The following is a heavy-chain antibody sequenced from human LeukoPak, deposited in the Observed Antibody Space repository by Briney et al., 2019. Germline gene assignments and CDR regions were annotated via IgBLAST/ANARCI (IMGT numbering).Heavy chain of an antibody. D-gene: IGHD2-2*01. V-gene: IGHV3-30*02. CDR1: GFTFSNYG. CDR2: IRYDASNK. CDR3: AKWGYCSSTTCLAIMDV. Sequence: GGSLRLSCAASGFTFSNYGMHCVRQDPGKGLVGVAFIRYDASNKYYADSVKGRFTISRDNSKITLYLQMNSLRPEDTAVYYCAKWGYCSSTTCLAIMDVWGKGTTVTVSS. J-gene: IGHJ6*03.